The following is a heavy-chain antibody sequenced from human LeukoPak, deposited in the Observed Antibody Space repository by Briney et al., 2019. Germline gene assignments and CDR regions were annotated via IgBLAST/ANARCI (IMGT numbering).Heavy chain of an antibody. CDR2: INHRGST. J-gene: IGHJ6*02. D-gene: IGHD3-22*01. CDR3: ARGPYYYDSRWGYGMDV. CDR1: GGSFSGYY. Sequence: SETLSLTCAVYGGSFSGYYWSWIRQPPGKGLGWIGEINHRGSTNYNPSLKSRVTISVDTSKNQFSLKLSSVTAADTAVYYCARGPYYYDSRWGYGMDVWGQGTTVTVSS. V-gene: IGHV4-34*01.